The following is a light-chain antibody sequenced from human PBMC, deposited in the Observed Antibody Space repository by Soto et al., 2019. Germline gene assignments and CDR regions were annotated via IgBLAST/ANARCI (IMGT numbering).Light chain of an antibody. CDR2: DVS. V-gene: IGLV2-11*01. J-gene: IGLJ2*01. CDR1: IRDIGGYNF. CDR3: CSYAGSNTLV. Sequence: QSALTQPRSVSGSPVQSITISCSGTIRDIGGYNFISWYQQHPGTAPKIIIYDVSKRPSGVPDRFSGSTSGNTASLTISGLQAEDDAFYYCCSYAGSNTLVFGGGTKVTVL.